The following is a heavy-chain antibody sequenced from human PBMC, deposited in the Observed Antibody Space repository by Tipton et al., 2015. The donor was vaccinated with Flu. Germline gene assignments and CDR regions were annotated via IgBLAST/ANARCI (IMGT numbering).Heavy chain of an antibody. J-gene: IGHJ5*01. Sequence: SLRLSCAASGFTFSSYWMHWVRQAPGKGLEWVANINQDGSEKYYVDSVKGRFTISRDNAKNSLYLQMNSLRAEDTAVYYCAKLAAGDWSDSWGLGTLVTVSS. V-gene: IGHV3-7*03. CDR3: AKLAAGDWSDS. CDR2: INQDGSEK. CDR1: GFTFSSYW. D-gene: IGHD2-15*01.